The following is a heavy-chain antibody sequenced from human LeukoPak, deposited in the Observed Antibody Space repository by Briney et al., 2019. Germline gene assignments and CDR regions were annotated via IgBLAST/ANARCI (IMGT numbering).Heavy chain of an antibody. D-gene: IGHD3-10*01. Sequence: SETLSLTCTVSGGSISNYYWSWIRQPPGKGLEWIGYIYYSGSTNYNPSLKSRVTISVDTSKNQFSLKLSSVTAADTAVYYCAREGPIWFGGFDPWGQGTLVTVSS. CDR2: IYYSGST. CDR1: GGSISNYY. CDR3: AREGPIWFGGFDP. J-gene: IGHJ5*02. V-gene: IGHV4-59*01.